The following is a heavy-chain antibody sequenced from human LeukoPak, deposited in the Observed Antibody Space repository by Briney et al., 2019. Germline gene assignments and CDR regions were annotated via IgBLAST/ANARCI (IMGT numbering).Heavy chain of an antibody. V-gene: IGHV1-2*02. CDR2: INPNSGGT. Sequence: ASVKVSCKASGYTFTGYYMHWVRQAPGQGLEWMGWINPNSGGTNYAQKFQGRVTMTRDTSISTAYMELSRLRSDDTAVYYCARDGGDGHNEFDYWGQGTLVTVSS. CDR1: GYTFTGYY. CDR3: ARDGGDGHNEFDY. D-gene: IGHD5-24*01. J-gene: IGHJ4*02.